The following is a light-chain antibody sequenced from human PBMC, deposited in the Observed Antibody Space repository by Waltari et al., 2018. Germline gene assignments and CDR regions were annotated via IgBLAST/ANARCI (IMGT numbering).Light chain of an antibody. CDR1: NLGDKF. CDR2: ENR. Sequence: SYELTQSPSVSVSPGLTATITCSGDNLGDKFVSWYQQKPGQSPILVIFENRRRPLVFPGRFSGSNSGNTATLTISGTQALDEADYYCQTWDRRIPIFGGGTKLTVL. J-gene: IGLJ2*01. V-gene: IGLV3-1*01. CDR3: QTWDRRIPI.